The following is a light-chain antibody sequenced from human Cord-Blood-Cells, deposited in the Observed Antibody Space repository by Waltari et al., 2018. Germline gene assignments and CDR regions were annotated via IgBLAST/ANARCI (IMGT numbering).Light chain of an antibody. J-gene: IGKJ2*03. Sequence: EIVMTQSPATLSVSPGERATLSCRASQSVSSNLAWSQQKPGQAPRLLIYGASARATGSPARYSGSGSGTEFTRTISSLQSEDLAVYYCQQYNNWPPYSFGQGTELEIK. CDR2: GAS. CDR3: QQYNNWPPYS. V-gene: IGKV3-15*01. CDR1: QSVSSN.